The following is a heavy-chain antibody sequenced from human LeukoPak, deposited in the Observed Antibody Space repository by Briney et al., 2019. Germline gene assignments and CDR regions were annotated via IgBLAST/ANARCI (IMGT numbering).Heavy chain of an antibody. CDR1: GFTFDDYA. CDR2: ISITSSYI. Sequence: AGGSLRLSCAASGFTFDDYAMHWVRQAPGKGLEWVSSISITSSYIYYADSVKGRFTISRDNAKNSLYLQMNSLRAEDTAVYYCAREGEYCSGGSCADFDYWGQGTLVTVSS. J-gene: IGHJ4*02. D-gene: IGHD2-15*01. CDR3: AREGEYCSGGSCADFDY. V-gene: IGHV3-21*01.